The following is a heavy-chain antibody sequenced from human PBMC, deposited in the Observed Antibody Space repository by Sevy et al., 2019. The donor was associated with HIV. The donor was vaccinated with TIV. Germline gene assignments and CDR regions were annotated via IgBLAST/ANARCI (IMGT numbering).Heavy chain of an antibody. V-gene: IGHV3-23*01. Sequence: GGSLRLSCAASGFTFSSYAMSWVRQAPGKGLEWVSAISGSGGSTYYADSVKGRFTISRDNSKNTLYLQMNSLRAEDTAVYYCGLYLTGSPGDYWGQGTLVTVSS. CDR3: GLYLTGSPGDY. J-gene: IGHJ4*02. CDR2: ISGSGGST. CDR1: GFTFSSYA. D-gene: IGHD3-9*01.